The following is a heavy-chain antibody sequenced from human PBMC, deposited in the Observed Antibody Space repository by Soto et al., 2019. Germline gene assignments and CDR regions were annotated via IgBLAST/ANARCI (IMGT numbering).Heavy chain of an antibody. D-gene: IGHD3-3*01. V-gene: IGHV5-10-1*01. Sequence: PGESLKISCKGSGYSFTSYWISWVRQMPGKGLEWMGRIDPSDSYTNYSPSFQGHVTISADKSISTAYLQWSSLKASDTAMYYCARHLNYDFWSGYSRYYYGTDVWGQGTTVTVSS. CDR1: GYSFTSYW. J-gene: IGHJ6*02. CDR2: IDPSDSYT. CDR3: ARHLNYDFWSGYSRYYYGTDV.